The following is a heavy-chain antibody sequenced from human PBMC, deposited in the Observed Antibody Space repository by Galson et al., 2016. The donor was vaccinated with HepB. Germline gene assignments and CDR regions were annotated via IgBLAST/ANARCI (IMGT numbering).Heavy chain of an antibody. J-gene: IGHJ6*02. CDR3: AINMTNVTTSGPDDLIYHYYGMDV. Sequence: SLRLSCAASGFSISSYWMSWVRQAPGKGLEWVATMNQDGSVKFYVDSVKGRFTISRDNDKNSLHVQMNSLRAEDTAVYYCAINMTNVTTSGPDDLIYHYYGMDVWCQGTTVTASS. CDR1: GFSISSYW. V-gene: IGHV3-7*03. D-gene: IGHD4-17*01. CDR2: MNQDGSVK.